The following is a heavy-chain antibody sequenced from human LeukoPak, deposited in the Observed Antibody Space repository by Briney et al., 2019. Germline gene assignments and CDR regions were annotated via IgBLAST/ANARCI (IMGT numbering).Heavy chain of an antibody. Sequence: PSETLSLTCAVYGGSFSGYYWSWIRQPPGKGLEWIGEIYHSGSTNYNPSLKSRVTISVDKSKNQFSLKLSSVTAADTAVYYCARVVVPAVRNWFDPWGQGTLVTVSS. J-gene: IGHJ5*02. CDR3: ARVVVPAVRNWFDP. CDR2: IYHSGST. D-gene: IGHD2-2*01. CDR1: GGSFSGYY. V-gene: IGHV4-34*01.